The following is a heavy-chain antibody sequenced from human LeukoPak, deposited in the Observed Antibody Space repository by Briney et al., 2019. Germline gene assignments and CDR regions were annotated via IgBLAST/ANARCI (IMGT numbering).Heavy chain of an antibody. D-gene: IGHD3-22*01. J-gene: IGHJ3*02. CDR1: GFTFSSYG. V-gene: IGHV3-30*18. CDR2: ISYDGSNK. Sequence: QPGRSLRLSCAASGFTFSSYGMHWVRQAPGKGLEWVAVISYDGSNKYYADSVKGRFTISRDNSKNTLYLQMNSLRAEDTAVYYCAKLPDYDSIGYDAFDIWGQGTMVTVSS. CDR3: AKLPDYDSIGYDAFDI.